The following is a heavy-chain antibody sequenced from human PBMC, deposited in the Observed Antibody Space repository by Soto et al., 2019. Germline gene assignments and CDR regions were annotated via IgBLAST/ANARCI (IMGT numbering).Heavy chain of an antibody. Sequence: SETLSLTCTVSGGSISSSSYYWGWIRQPPGKGLEWIGSIYYSGSTYYNPSLKSRITISVDTSKNQFSLKLSSVTAADTAVYYCAKTFIAAAGPYNWFDPWGQGTLVTVSS. D-gene: IGHD6-13*01. CDR3: AKTFIAAAGPYNWFDP. V-gene: IGHV4-39*01. CDR2: IYYSGST. J-gene: IGHJ5*02. CDR1: GGSISSSSYY.